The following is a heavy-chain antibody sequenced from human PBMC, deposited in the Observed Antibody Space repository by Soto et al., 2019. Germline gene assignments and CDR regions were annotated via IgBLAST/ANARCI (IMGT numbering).Heavy chain of an antibody. V-gene: IGHV4-30-2*01. CDR3: ARAQFYSGSGNYNNLMFDA. CDR2: MYHSGTF. CDR1: GGSIGGVGYS. J-gene: IGHJ5*02. Sequence: PSETLSLTCAVSGGSIGGVGYSWSWIRQPPGGGLEWIGYMYHSGTFLKSPSLKTRLTMSLDMSKNQFSLTLNSMTAADTAVYYCARAQFYSGSGNYNNLMFDAWRQGIQATVSS. D-gene: IGHD3-10*01.